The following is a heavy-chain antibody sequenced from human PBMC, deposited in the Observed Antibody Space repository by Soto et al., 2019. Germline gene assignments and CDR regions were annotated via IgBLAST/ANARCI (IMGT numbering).Heavy chain of an antibody. J-gene: IGHJ4*02. Sequence: EVQLVESGGDLVQPGGSLRLSCAASGFTFSSYDFHWVRQATGKGLEWVSGIGTAGDTYYAGSVKGRFIMSRANAKNSVSLQMNSLRAADTGLYYCTRGADGCDYWGQGTLVTVSS. CDR3: TRGADGCDY. D-gene: IGHD6-19*01. CDR2: IGTAGDT. CDR1: GFTFSSYD. V-gene: IGHV3-13*01.